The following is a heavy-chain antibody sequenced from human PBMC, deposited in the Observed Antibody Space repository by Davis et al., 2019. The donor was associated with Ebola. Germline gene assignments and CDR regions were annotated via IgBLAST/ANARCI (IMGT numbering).Heavy chain of an antibody. D-gene: IGHD1-26*01. Sequence: MPSETLSLTCAVYGGSFSGYYWSWIRQPPGKGLEWIGNIYYSGSTHYNPSLKSRVTISVDTSKNQFSLKLSSVTAADTAVYYCARRGSSPWFDPWGQGTLVTVSS. J-gene: IGHJ5*02. CDR3: ARRGSSPWFDP. CDR1: GGSFSGYY. V-gene: IGHV4-34*01. CDR2: IYYSGST.